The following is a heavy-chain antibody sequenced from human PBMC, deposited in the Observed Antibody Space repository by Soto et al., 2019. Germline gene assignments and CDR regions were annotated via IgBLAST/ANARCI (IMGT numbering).Heavy chain of an antibody. D-gene: IGHD3-10*01. CDR3: AKEQPRFGVKYYYGMDV. J-gene: IGHJ6*02. Sequence: WWSLRLSCSASVFTFSSYGMHWVRQAPGKGLEWVAVISYDGSNKYYADSVKGRFTISRDNSKNTLYLQMNSLRAEDTAVYYCAKEQPRFGVKYYYGMDVWGQGTTVTVSS. V-gene: IGHV3-30*18. CDR2: ISYDGSNK. CDR1: VFTFSSYG.